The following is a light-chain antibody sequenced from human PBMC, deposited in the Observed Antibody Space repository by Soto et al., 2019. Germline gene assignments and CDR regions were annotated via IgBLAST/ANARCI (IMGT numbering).Light chain of an antibody. V-gene: IGKV1-5*03. J-gene: IGKJ4*01. CDR1: QSISSW. CDR2: DAS. Sequence: DIQMTQSPSTLSASVGDRVTITCRASQSISSWLAWYQQKPGKAPNLLIYDASTLGSGVPSRFFGSGSGTEFTITISSLQPDDFATYFCQQASTYPPTFGGGTKVDIK. CDR3: QQASTYPPT.